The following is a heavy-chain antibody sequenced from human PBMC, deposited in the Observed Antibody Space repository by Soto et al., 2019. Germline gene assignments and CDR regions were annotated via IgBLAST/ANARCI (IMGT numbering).Heavy chain of an antibody. J-gene: IGHJ5*02. D-gene: IGHD3-16*01. V-gene: IGHV4-59*01. CDR2: IYYSGIT. CDR1: GGSISSYY. Sequence: SETLSLTCTVSGGSISSYYWSWIRQPPGKGLEWFGYIYYSGITNYIPSLKSRVTISVDTSKNQFSLKLSSVTAADTAVYYCAREGGIQDGSEYNWFDPWGQGTLVTVSS. CDR3: AREGGIQDGSEYNWFDP.